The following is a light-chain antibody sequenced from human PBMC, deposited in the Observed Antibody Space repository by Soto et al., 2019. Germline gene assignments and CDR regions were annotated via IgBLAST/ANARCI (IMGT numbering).Light chain of an antibody. J-gene: IGLJ2*01. CDR2: EVS. CDR3: SSYAGSSTLV. CDR1: SSDVGGYDY. V-gene: IGLV2-8*01. Sequence: QSALTRPPSASGSPGQSVSISCTGTSSDVGGYDYVSWYQQHPGRAPQLMIFEVSKRPSGVPDRFFGSKSGNTASLTVSGLQAEDEADYYCSSYAGSSTLVFGGGTKLTVL.